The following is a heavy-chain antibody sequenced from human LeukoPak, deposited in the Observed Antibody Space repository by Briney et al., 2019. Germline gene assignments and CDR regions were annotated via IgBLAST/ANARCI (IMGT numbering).Heavy chain of an antibody. CDR1: GFTFSSYS. V-gene: IGHV3-21*01. D-gene: IGHD5-24*01. Sequence: GGSLRLSCAASGFTFSSYSMNWVRQDPGKGLEFVSSISSSRSYIYYADSVKGRFTISRDNAKNSVYLQMNSLRAEDTAVYYCASHPQSAWFDPWGQGTLVTVSS. CDR2: ISSSRSYI. J-gene: IGHJ5*02. CDR3: ASHPQSAWFDP.